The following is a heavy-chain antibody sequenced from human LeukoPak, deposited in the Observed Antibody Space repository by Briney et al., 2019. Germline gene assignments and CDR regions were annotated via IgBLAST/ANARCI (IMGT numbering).Heavy chain of an antibody. D-gene: IGHD3-16*02. J-gene: IGHJ4*02. CDR3: ARATQRLGELSLSFDY. CDR1: GYTFTSYD. V-gene: IGHV1-8*01. Sequence: ASVMVSCKASGYTFTSYDINWVRQATGQGLEWMGWMNPNSGNTGYAQKFQGRVTMTRNTSISTAYMELSSLRSEDTAVYYCARATQRLGELSLSFDYWGQGTLVTVSS. CDR2: MNPNSGNT.